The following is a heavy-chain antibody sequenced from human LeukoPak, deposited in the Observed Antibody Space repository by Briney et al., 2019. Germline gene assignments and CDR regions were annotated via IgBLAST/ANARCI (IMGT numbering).Heavy chain of an antibody. CDR2: ISGSGGST. J-gene: IGHJ2*01. CDR1: GFTFSSYA. Sequence: GGSLRLSCAASGFTFSSYAMSWVRQAPGKGLEWVSAISGSGGSTYYADSVKGRFTISRDNSKNTLYLQMNSLRAEDTAVYYCARDGLRFLEWPGYFDLWGRGTLVTVSS. V-gene: IGHV3-23*01. D-gene: IGHD3-3*01. CDR3: ARDGLRFLEWPGYFDL.